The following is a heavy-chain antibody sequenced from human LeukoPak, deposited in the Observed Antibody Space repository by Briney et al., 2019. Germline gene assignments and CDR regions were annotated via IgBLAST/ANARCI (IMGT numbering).Heavy chain of an antibody. D-gene: IGHD2-2*02. V-gene: IGHV3-11*04. CDR2: ISSSGSTI. Sequence: GRSLRLSCAASGFTFSDYYMSWIRQAPGKGLEWVSYISSSGSTIYYADSVKGRFTISRDNAKNSLYLQMNSLRAEDTAVYYCARDVGYCSSTSCYTLDYWGQGTLVTVSS. J-gene: IGHJ4*02. CDR1: GFTFSDYY. CDR3: ARDVGYCSSTSCYTLDY.